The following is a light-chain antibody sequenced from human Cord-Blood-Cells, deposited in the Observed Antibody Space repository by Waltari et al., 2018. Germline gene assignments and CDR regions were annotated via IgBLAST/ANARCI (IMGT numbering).Light chain of an antibody. Sequence: DIQMTQSPSSLSASVGDRVTITCRASQGISNYLAWYQQKPGKVPKLLIYAASTLQSGVPSRFSGSGSRTDFALTISSLQPEDVTTYYCQKYNSAALTFGGCTKVEIK. V-gene: IGKV1-27*01. CDR2: AAS. CDR1: QGISNY. CDR3: QKYNSAALT. J-gene: IGKJ4*01.